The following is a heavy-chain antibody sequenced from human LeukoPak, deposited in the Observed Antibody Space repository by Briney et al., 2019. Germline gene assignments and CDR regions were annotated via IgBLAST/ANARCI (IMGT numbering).Heavy chain of an antibody. CDR1: GGSISSHY. CDR2: IYYSGST. V-gene: IGHV4-59*11. Sequence: SETLSLTCTVSGGSISSHYWSWTRQPPGKGLEWIGYIYYSGSTNYNPSLESRVTISVDTSKNQFSLKLSSVTAADTAVYYCARGIVATMPPLGYYYYMDVWGKGTTVTVSS. D-gene: IGHD5-12*01. J-gene: IGHJ6*03. CDR3: ARGIVATMPPLGYYYYMDV.